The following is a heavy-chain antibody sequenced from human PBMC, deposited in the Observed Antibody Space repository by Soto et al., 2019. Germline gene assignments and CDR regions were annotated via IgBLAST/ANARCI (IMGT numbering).Heavy chain of an antibody. D-gene: IGHD6-19*01. Sequence: QVQLVQSGAEVKKPGASVKVSCKASGYTFTSYDINWVRQATGQGLEWMGWMNPNSGNTGYEQKFQGRVTMTRNTSQSTAYRELSSLRSEDTAVYYCASALPHIAVAGPFSYYGMDVWGQGTTVTVSS. CDR1: GYTFTSYD. J-gene: IGHJ6*02. V-gene: IGHV1-8*01. CDR2: MNPNSGNT. CDR3: ASALPHIAVAGPFSYYGMDV.